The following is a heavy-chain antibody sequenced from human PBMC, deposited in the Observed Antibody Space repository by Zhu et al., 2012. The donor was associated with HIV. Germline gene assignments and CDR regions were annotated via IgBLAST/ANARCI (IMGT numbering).Heavy chain of an antibody. Sequence: EVQLMESGGGLVQPGGSVRLSCAASGFTLSSYWTHWVRQGPGKGLVWVSRINSDGSSTSYADSVKGRFTISRDNAKNTLYLQMSSLRDEDTAVYYCVRAPGYYYGSADAFDIWGQGTMVTVSS. J-gene: IGHJ3*02. D-gene: IGHD3-10*01. V-gene: IGHV3-74*01. CDR3: VRAPGYYYGSADAFDI. CDR1: GFTLSSYW. CDR2: INSDGSST.